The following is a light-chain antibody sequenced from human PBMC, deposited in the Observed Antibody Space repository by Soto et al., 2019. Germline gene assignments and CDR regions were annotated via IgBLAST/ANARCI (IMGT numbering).Light chain of an antibody. Sequence: QSVLTQPPSVFVTPAQRVTISCSGSSSNIGKNFVYWYQRVPGTAPKLLIYRNDQRSSGVPDRFAGSKSGTSGSLAISGLRSEDEGDYYCAAWDDSLSGPWVFGGGTQLTVL. CDR2: RND. CDR1: SSNIGKNF. J-gene: IGLJ3*02. CDR3: AAWDDSLSGPWV. V-gene: IGLV1-47*01.